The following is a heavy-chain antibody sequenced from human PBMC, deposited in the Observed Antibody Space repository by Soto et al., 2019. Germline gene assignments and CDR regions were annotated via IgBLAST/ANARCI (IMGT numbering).Heavy chain of an antibody. CDR3: AKGLYSGSYFDY. CDR2: ISGSGGST. J-gene: IGHJ4*02. Sequence: EVQLLESGGGLVQPGGSLRLSCAASGFTFSSYAMTWVRQAPGKGLEWVSAISGSGGSTYYADSVKGQFTIFRDNSKNTLYLQMNSLRAEDTAVYYCAKGLYSGSYFDYWGQGTLVTVSS. V-gene: IGHV3-23*01. CDR1: GFTFSSYA. D-gene: IGHD1-26*01.